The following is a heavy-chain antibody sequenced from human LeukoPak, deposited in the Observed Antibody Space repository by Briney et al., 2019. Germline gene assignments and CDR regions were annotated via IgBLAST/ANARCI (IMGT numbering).Heavy chain of an antibody. CDR1: GFTFGDYA. CDR2: ISSSSSYI. Sequence: PGGSLRLSCTASGFTFGDYAMSWFRQAPGKGLEWVSSISSSSSYIYYADSVKGRFTISRDNAKNSLYLQMNSLRAEDTALYYCARGYIVGAPFDYWGQGTLVTVSS. CDR3: ARGYIVGAPFDY. V-gene: IGHV3-21*04. D-gene: IGHD1-26*01. J-gene: IGHJ4*02.